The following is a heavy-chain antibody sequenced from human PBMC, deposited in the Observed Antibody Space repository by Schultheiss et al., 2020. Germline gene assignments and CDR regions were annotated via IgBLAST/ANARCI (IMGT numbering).Heavy chain of an antibody. V-gene: IGHV4-34*01. J-gene: IGHJ6*02. CDR3: ARGGTAHARVYSSWYVHYYYGMDV. CDR2: INHSGST. D-gene: IGHD6-13*01. CDR1: GGSFSGYY. Sequence: GSLRLSCAVYGGSFSGYYWSWIRQPPGKGLEWIGEINHSGSTNYNPSLKSRVTISVDTSKNQFSLKLSSVTAADTAVYYCARGGTAHARVYSSWYVHYYYGMDVWGQGTTVTVSS.